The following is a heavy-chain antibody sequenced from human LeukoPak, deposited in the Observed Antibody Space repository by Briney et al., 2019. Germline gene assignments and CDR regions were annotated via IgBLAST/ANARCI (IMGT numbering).Heavy chain of an antibody. CDR3: ATPDVVVPAAITLGY. CDR2: ISGRGGST. V-gene: IGHV3-23*01. Sequence: GGSLRLSCAASGFTFSSYAMSWVRQAPGKGLEWVSAISGRGGSTYYADSVKGRFTISRDNSKNTLYLQMNSLRAEDTAVYYCATPDVVVPAAITLGYWGQGTLVTVSS. D-gene: IGHD2-2*01. J-gene: IGHJ4*02. CDR1: GFTFSSYA.